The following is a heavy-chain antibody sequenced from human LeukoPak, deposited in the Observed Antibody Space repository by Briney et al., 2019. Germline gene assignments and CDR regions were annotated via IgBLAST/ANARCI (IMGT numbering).Heavy chain of an antibody. CDR1: GFSLSDYG. V-gene: IGHV3-74*03. Sequence: GGSLRLSCAASGFSLSDYGIHWVRQAPGKGLVWVSHIHNDGTTTTYAASVKGRFTISRDNAKNTVYLDMTGLSGEDTALYCCARDFYGRYCTGGSCYYRNWFDPWGQGTQVTVSS. CDR3: ARDFYGRYCTGGSCYYRNWFDP. J-gene: IGHJ5*02. CDR2: IHNDGTTT. D-gene: IGHD2-15*01.